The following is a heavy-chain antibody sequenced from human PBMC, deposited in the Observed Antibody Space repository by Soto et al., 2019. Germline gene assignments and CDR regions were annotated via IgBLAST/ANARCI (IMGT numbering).Heavy chain of an antibody. CDR2: IYQNGDT. CDR3: ARGDSTVSAVFDY. J-gene: IGHJ4*02. Sequence: PPETLCLTCTVSGGPFSSGGYYWSWIRQEPGKGLEWIGYIYQNGDTSYNPSLKSRVTISADTSKTQFSLKLRSVTAADTAVYYCARGDSTVSAVFDYCGQG. CDR1: GGPFSSGGYY. D-gene: IGHD4-17*01. V-gene: IGHV4-31*03.